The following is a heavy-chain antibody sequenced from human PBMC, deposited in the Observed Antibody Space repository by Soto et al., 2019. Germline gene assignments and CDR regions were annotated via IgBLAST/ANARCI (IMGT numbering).Heavy chain of an antibody. CDR3: ARAAPCDFWSGYYYYGMDV. CDR2: IGTAGDT. V-gene: IGHV3-13*01. J-gene: IGHJ6*02. CDR1: GFTFSSYD. D-gene: IGHD3-3*01. Sequence: GGSLRLSCAASGFTFSSYDMHWVRQATGKGLEWVSAIGTAGDTYYPGSVKGRFTISRENAKNSLYLQMNSLRAGDTAVYYCARAAPCDFWSGYYYYGMDVWGQGTTVTVSS.